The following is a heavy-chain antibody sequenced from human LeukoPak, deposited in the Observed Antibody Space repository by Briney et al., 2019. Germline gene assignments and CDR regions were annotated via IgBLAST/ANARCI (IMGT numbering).Heavy chain of an antibody. CDR2: ISYDGSNK. V-gene: IGHV3-30-3*01. J-gene: IGHJ4*02. Sequence: TGGSLRLSCTASGFTFSSYAMHWVRQAPGKGLEWVAVISYDGSNKYYADSVKGRFTISRDNSKNTLYLQMNSLRVEDTAVYYCARARGYCSSTSCYPDRYWGQGTLVTVSS. CDR3: ARARGYCSSTSCYPDRY. D-gene: IGHD2-2*01. CDR1: GFTFSSYA.